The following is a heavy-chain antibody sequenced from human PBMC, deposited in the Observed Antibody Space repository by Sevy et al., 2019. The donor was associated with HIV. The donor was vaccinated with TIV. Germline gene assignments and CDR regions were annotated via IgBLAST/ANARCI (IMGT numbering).Heavy chain of an antibody. V-gene: IGHV3-49*03. D-gene: IGHD5-12*01. CDR3: TRGLATADTPEYYFDY. CDR2: ITRNSYEAYGGTT. Sequence: GGSPRLSCTTSGFTFDDFAMSWFRQAPGKGLEWVAFITRNSYEAYGGTTDYAASVKGRFIISRDDSKSIAYLQMNSLKTEDTAVYYCTRGLATADTPEYYFDYWGQGTLVTVSS. CDR1: GFTFDDFA. J-gene: IGHJ4*02.